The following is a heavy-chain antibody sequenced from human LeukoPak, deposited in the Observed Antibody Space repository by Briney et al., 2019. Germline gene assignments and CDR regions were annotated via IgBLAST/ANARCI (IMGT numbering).Heavy chain of an antibody. CDR2: ISYDGSNK. J-gene: IGHJ4*02. CDR3: ARDSTHLIVVVPAAIH. V-gene: IGHV3-30*04. Sequence: GGSLRLSCAASGFTFSSYAMHWVRQAPGKGLEWVAVISYDGSNKYYADSVEGRFTISRDNSKNTLYLQMNSLRAEDTAVYYCARDSTHLIVVVPAAIHWGQGTLVTVSS. CDR1: GFTFSSYA. D-gene: IGHD2-2*01.